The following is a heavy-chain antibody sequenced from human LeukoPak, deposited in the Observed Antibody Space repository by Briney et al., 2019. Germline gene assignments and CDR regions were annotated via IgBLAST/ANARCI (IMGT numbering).Heavy chain of an antibody. V-gene: IGHV3-23*01. CDR1: GFTFSSYA. CDR2: ISGSGSST. CDR3: AKDYGDILTGYGPFDY. J-gene: IGHJ4*02. D-gene: IGHD3-9*01. Sequence: LSGGSLTLSCAASGFTFSSYAMSWVRQAPGKGLEWVSAISGSGSSTYYADSVKGRFTISRHNSKNTLYLQMHSLRAEDTAVYYCAKDYGDILTGYGPFDYWGQGTLVTVSS.